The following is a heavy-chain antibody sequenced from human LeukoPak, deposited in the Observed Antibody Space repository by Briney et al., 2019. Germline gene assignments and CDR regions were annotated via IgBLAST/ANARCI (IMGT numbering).Heavy chain of an antibody. CDR3: ARGDSSSWYFDY. J-gene: IGHJ4*02. D-gene: IGHD6-13*01. CDR2: IIPILGIA. Sequence: SVKVSFKASGGTFSIYAISWVRQAPGQGLEWMGRIIPILGIANYAQKFQGRVTITADKSTSTAYMELSSLRSEDTAVYYCARGDSSSWYFDYWGQGTLVTVSS. V-gene: IGHV1-69*04. CDR1: GGTFSIYA.